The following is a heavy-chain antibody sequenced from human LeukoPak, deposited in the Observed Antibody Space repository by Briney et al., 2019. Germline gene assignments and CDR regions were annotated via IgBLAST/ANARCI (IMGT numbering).Heavy chain of an antibody. CDR2: ISSEGSTT. V-gene: IGHV3-64*02. CDR1: GFTFSRYA. D-gene: IGHD3-10*01. J-gene: IGHJ6*03. Sequence: GGSLRLSCAASGFTFSRYAMHWVRQAPGKGLEYVSSISSEGSTTYHADSVEGRFTVSRDNSKNTVDLQMDSLRLEDTAVYYCARGPSITMVRGGQWYYYIDVWGKGTTVTISS. CDR3: ARGPSITMVRGGQWYYYIDV.